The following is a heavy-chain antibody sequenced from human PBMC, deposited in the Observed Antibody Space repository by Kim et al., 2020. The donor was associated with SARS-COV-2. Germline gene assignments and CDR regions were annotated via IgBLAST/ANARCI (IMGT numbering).Heavy chain of an antibody. J-gene: IGHJ4*01. CDR1: GFTFDDYG. V-gene: IGHV3-20*01. D-gene: IGHD3-16*01. CDR3: VRGYAGGLFDL. CDR2: INRNSDST. Sequence: GGSLRLSCAASGFTFDDYGMSWVRQAPGKGLEWVSGINRNSDSTGYADSVKGRFTISRDNAKNSLFLQMNSPRAEDTALYHCVRGYAGGLFDLWGQGPLVPVSS.